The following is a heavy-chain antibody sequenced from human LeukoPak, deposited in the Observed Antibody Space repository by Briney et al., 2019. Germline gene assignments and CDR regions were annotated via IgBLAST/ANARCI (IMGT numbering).Heavy chain of an antibody. CDR1: GYTFTSYY. V-gene: IGHV1-46*01. J-gene: IGHJ5*02. Sequence: GASVKVSCKASGYTFTSYYMHWVRQAPGQGLEWMGVINPSGGSTSYAQKFQGRVTMTRDTSTSTVYMELSSLRSEDTAVYYCARAIGFLHWFDPWGQGTLVTVSS. CDR2: INPSGGST. D-gene: IGHD2/OR15-2a*01. CDR3: ARAIGFLHWFDP.